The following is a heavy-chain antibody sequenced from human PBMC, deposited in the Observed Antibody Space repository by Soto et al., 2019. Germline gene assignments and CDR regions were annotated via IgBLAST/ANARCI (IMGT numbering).Heavy chain of an antibody. J-gene: IGHJ4*02. CDR1: GFTFSSYW. CDR3: ARDEARSLGY. D-gene: IGHD6-6*01. Sequence: EVQLVESGGGLVQPGGSLRLSCAASGFTFSSYWMSWVRQAPGKGLEWVANIKPDGSEKYYVDSVRGRFTISRDNVENSLNLQMNSLRAEEAALYYCARDEARSLGYWGQGTLVTVSS. CDR2: IKPDGSEK. V-gene: IGHV3-7*01.